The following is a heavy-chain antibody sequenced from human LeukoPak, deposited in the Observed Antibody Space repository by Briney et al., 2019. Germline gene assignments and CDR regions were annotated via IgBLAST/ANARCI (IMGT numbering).Heavy chain of an antibody. Sequence: PSETLSLTCSVSGGSISSSSYYWAWIRQPPGKGLEWIGSMYYSGTTYYNPTLKSRVTISVDTSKNQFSLKLSSVTAADPAVYYCARHIGYCRGGSCHYFDSWGQGTLVTVSS. CDR3: ARHIGYCRGGSCHYFDS. CDR1: GGSISSSSYY. D-gene: IGHD2-15*01. J-gene: IGHJ4*02. CDR2: MYYSGTT. V-gene: IGHV4-39*07.